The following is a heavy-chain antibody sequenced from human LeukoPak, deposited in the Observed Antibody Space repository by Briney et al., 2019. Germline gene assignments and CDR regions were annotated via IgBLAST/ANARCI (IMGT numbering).Heavy chain of an antibody. V-gene: IGHV3-23*01. J-gene: IGHJ4*02. CDR2: ITGSGGTT. CDR1: GFTFKNYA. Sequence: GGSLRLSCAASGFTFKNYAMSWVRQAPGKGLEWVSAITGSGGTTFYADSVKGRFTISRDNSKNTLYLQMNSLRAEDTAVYYCARSAVAGYISPIYWGQGTLVTVSS. D-gene: IGHD6-19*01. CDR3: ARSAVAGYISPIY.